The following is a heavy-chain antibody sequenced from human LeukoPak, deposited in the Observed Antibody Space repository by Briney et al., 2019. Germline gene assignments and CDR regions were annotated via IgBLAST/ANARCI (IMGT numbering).Heavy chain of an antibody. D-gene: IGHD4-17*01. CDR3: ARIAYGDYYFDY. CDR1: GFSLSTSGMC. J-gene: IGHJ4*02. Sequence: SGPTLVNPTQTLTLTCTFSGFSLSTSGMCVSWIRQPPGKALEWLARVDWDDDKYYNTSLKTRLTISKDTSKNQVVLTMTNMDPVDTATYYCARIAYGDYYFDYWGQGTLVTVSS. CDR2: VDWDDDK. V-gene: IGHV2-70*11.